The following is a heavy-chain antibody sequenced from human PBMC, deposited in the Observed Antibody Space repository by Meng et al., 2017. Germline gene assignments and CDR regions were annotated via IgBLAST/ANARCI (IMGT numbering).Heavy chain of an antibody. CDR2: INSYSGNT. Sequence: QVQLVQSGADVKKPGASVKVYCKASGYIFDSYGIHWVRQAPGQGLEWIGWINSYSGNTNYTQTLQGRVTLTKEPSTSTAYMELRSLRSDDTAVYYCAREERGSGDSWGQGTLVTVSS. CDR3: AREERGSGDS. J-gene: IGHJ5*02. V-gene: IGHV1-18*01. D-gene: IGHD3-22*01. CDR1: GYIFDSYG.